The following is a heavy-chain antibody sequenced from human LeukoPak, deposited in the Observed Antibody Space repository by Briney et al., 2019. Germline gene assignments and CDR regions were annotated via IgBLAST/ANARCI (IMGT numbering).Heavy chain of an antibody. CDR2: IYYTGST. V-gene: IGHV4-59*01. D-gene: IGHD3-22*01. J-gene: IGHJ4*02. CDR1: GGSISSYY. CDR3: ARVGYYDSSGYLDY. Sequence: SETLSLTCTVSGGSISSYYWSWIRQSPGKGLEWIGYIYYTGSTNYNPSLQSRVTISVETSENQFSLNLYSVTAADTAVYYCARVGYYDSSGYLDYWGQGTLVTVSS.